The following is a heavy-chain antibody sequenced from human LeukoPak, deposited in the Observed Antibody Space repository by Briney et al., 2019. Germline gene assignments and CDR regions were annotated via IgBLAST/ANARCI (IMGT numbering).Heavy chain of an antibody. V-gene: IGHV3-23*01. J-gene: IGHJ4*02. CDR3: AKRGYDSGGYYGYFDY. CDR1: GFTFSTYA. Sequence: EGSLRLSCAASGFTFSTYAMSWVRQAPGKGLEWVSVISGSGVSTYYADSAEGRFTISRDKSSNTLYLQMNSLRAEDTAVYYCAKRGYDSGGYYGYFDYWGQGTLVTVSS. CDR2: ISGSGVST. D-gene: IGHD3-22*01.